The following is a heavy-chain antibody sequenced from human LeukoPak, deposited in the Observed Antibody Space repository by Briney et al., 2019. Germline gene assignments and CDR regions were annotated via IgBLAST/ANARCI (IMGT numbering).Heavy chain of an antibody. Sequence: KSSETLSLTCTVSGGSISSSSWWSWVRQPPGKGLECIGDIHHSGTTNYNPSLTSRLTTSVDKSKNQFSLKLSSVTAADTAVYYCARASHDYGDYSHFDYWGQGTLVTVSS. V-gene: IGHV4-4*02. D-gene: IGHD4-17*01. CDR2: IHHSGTT. J-gene: IGHJ4*02. CDR3: ARASHDYGDYSHFDY. CDR1: GGSISSSSW.